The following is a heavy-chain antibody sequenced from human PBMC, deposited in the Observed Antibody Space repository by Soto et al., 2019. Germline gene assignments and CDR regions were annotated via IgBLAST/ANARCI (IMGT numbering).Heavy chain of an antibody. CDR2: MYWDDDK. D-gene: IGHD2-15*01. J-gene: IGHJ3*01. Sequence: QITLKESGPTRVKPTQTLTLTCTFSAFSLTTNGVGVGWIRQPPGKALEWLALMYWDDDKRYSPSMRSRLTITKDTSKIQVVLTLTTMDPVDTATHYCAHTLLTCCNTSGCYSIYAFDVWGQGTMVTVSS. CDR1: AFSLTTNGVG. CDR3: AHTLLTCCNTSGCYSIYAFDV. V-gene: IGHV2-5*02.